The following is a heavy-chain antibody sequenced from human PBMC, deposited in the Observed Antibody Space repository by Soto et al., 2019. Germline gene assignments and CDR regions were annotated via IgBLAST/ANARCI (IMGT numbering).Heavy chain of an antibody. CDR3: ARAYYDSSGYYIDY. V-gene: IGHV3-33*01. CDR2: IWYDGSNK. J-gene: IGHJ4*02. Sequence: GGSLRLSCAASGFTFSSYGMHWVRQAPGKGLEWVAVIWYDGSNKYYADSVKGRFTISRDNSKNTLYLQMNSLRAEDTAVYYCARAYYDSSGYYIDYWGQGTPVTVSS. D-gene: IGHD3-22*01. CDR1: GFTFSSYG.